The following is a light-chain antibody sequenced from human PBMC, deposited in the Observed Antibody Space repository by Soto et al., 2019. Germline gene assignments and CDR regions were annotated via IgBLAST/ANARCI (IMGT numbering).Light chain of an antibody. CDR2: AAS. Sequence: EVVLPQSPGTLSLSPGERATLSCRASQSVISPFLAWYQQKPGQAPRLLIYAASSRAAGIPGRFSGSGSGTEFTPTISRLEPEDFAVYYCHQYGNSPGTFGQGTKVDI. J-gene: IGKJ1*01. CDR3: HQYGNSPGT. V-gene: IGKV3-20*01. CDR1: QSVISPF.